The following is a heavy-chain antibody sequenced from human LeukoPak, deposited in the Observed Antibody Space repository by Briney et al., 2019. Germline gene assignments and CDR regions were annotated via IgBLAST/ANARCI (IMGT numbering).Heavy chain of an antibody. CDR1: GFTFSSYG. Sequence: GRSLRLSCAASGFTFSSYGMHWVRQAPGKGLEWVAVISYDGSNKYYADSVKGRFTISRDNSKNTLYLQMNSLRAEDTAVYYCAKDVGNSWLFDYWGQGTLVTVSS. J-gene: IGHJ4*02. CDR3: AKDVGNSWLFDY. D-gene: IGHD6-13*01. CDR2: ISYDGSNK. V-gene: IGHV3-30*18.